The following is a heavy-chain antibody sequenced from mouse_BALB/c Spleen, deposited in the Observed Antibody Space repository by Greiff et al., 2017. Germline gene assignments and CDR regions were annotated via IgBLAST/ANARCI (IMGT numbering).Heavy chain of an antibody. J-gene: IGHJ3*01. V-gene: IGHV1-87*01. D-gene: IGHD2-14*01. CDR2: IYPGDGDT. CDR3: ARERDRYGAWFAY. CDR1: GYTFTSYW. Sequence: VQLQQSGAELARPGASVKLSCKASGYTFTSYWMQWVKQRPGQGLEWIGAIYPGDGDTRYTQKFKGKATLTADKSSSTAYMQLSSLASEDSAVYYWARERDRYGAWFAYWGRGTLVTVSA.